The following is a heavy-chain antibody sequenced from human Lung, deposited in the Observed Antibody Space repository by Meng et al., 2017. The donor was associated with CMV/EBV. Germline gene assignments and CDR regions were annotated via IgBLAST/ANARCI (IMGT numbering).Heavy chain of an antibody. D-gene: IGHD3-10*01. CDR3: ARHHTYYFASGPNYYFDY. J-gene: IGHJ4*02. CDR1: GGSISRTYYY. CDR2: LYYSGST. V-gene: IGHV4-39*01. Sequence: SXTXSLXCTVSGGSISRTYYYWGWIRHPPGRGLEWSGSLYYSGSTYYNPSLKTRVTVSVDTSKNPFSLKLTSVTAADTAIYYCARHHTYYFASGPNYYFDYWXQGTLVTVSS.